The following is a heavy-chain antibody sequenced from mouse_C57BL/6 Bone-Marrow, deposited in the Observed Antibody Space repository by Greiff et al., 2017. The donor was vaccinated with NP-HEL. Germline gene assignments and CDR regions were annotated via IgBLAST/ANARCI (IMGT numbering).Heavy chain of an antibody. Sequence: VQLQQSGAELARPGASVKLSCKASGYTFTSYGISWVKQRTGQGLEWIGEIYPRSGNTYYNEKFKGKATLTADKSSSTAYMELRSLPSEDSAVYFCARKGGYYPPGFAYWGQGTLVTVSA. J-gene: IGHJ3*01. CDR3: ARKGGYYPPGFAY. V-gene: IGHV1-81*01. D-gene: IGHD2-3*01. CDR2: IYPRSGNT. CDR1: GYTFTSYG.